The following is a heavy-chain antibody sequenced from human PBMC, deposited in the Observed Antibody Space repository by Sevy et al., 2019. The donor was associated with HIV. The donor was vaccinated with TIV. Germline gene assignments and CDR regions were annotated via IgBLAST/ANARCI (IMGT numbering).Heavy chain of an antibody. J-gene: IGHJ1*01. CDR3: ARDPRTAAAGRYFQH. CDR1: GFTFSDYY. Sequence: GGSLRLSCAASGFTFSDYYMSWIRQAPGKGLEWISCISSSGSTIYFADSVKGRFTISRDNAKYSLYLQMNSLRAEDTAVYYCARDPRTAAAGRYFQHWGQGTLVTVSS. V-gene: IGHV3-11*01. CDR2: ISSSGSTI. D-gene: IGHD6-13*01.